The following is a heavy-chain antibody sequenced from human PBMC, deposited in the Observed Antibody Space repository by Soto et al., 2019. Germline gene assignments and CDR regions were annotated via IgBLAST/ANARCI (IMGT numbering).Heavy chain of an antibody. CDR3: ARDFSGDYIWGSYRYTQIHKTDAFDI. V-gene: IGHV1-18*01. D-gene: IGHD3-16*02. Sequence: QVQLVQSGAEVKKPGASVKVSCKASGYTFTSYGISWVRQAPGQGLEWMGWISAYNGNTNYAQKLQGRVTMTTDTSTCTAYMELRSLRSDDTAVYYCARDFSGDYIWGSYRYTQIHKTDAFDIWGQGTMVTVSS. CDR2: ISAYNGNT. CDR1: GYTFTSYG. J-gene: IGHJ3*02.